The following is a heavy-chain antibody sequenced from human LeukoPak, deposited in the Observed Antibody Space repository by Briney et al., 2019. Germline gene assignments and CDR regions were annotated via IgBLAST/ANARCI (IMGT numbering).Heavy chain of an antibody. D-gene: IGHD6-13*01. J-gene: IGHJ4*02. CDR3: ARGTLPHIAAVLDY. CDR1: GGSISSGGYY. V-gene: IGHV4-30-2*01. Sequence: SQTLSLTCTVSGGSISSGGYYWSWIRQPPGKGLEWIGYIYHSGSTYYNPSLKSRVTISVDRSKNQFSLKLSSVTAADTAVYYCARGTLPHIAAVLDYWGQGTLVTVSS. CDR2: IYHSGST.